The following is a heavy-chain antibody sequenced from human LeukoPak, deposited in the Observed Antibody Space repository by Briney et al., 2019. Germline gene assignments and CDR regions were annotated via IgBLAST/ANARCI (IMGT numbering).Heavy chain of an antibody. V-gene: IGHV3-30*18. D-gene: IGHD3-10*01. J-gene: IGHJ4*02. CDR2: ISYDGGNK. CDR3: AKDSIWFGELSWFDY. CDR1: GFTFSSYG. Sequence: GRSLRLSCAASGFTFSSYGMHWVRQAPGKGLEWVAVISYDGGNKYYADSVKGRFTISRDNSKNTLYLQMNSLRAEDTAVYYCAKDSIWFGELSWFDYWGQGTLVTVSS.